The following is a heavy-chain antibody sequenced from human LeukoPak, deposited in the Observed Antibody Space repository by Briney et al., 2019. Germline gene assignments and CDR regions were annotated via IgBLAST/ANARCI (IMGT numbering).Heavy chain of an antibody. J-gene: IGHJ4*02. D-gene: IGHD5-12*01. CDR1: GFTFSSYA. Sequence: PGGSLRLSCAASGFTFSSYAMSWVRQAPGKGLEWVSAISGSGGSTCYADSVKGRFTISRDNSKNTPYLQMNSLRAEDTAVYYCGSDGGYGQTDYWGQGTLVTVSS. CDR3: GSDGGYGQTDY. CDR2: ISGSGGST. V-gene: IGHV3-23*01.